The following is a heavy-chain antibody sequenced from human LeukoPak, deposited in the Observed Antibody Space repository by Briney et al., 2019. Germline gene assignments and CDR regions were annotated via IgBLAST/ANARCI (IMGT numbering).Heavy chain of an antibody. Sequence: GAPVKVSCKASGCTFTSYYMHWVRQAPGQGLEWMGIINPSGGSTSYAQKFQGRVTMTRDTSTSTVYMELSSLRSEDTAVYYCARDATSIAARPSSFDYWGQGTLVTVSS. CDR2: INPSGGST. D-gene: IGHD6-6*01. V-gene: IGHV1-46*01. J-gene: IGHJ4*02. CDR3: ARDATSIAARPSSFDY. CDR1: GCTFTSYY.